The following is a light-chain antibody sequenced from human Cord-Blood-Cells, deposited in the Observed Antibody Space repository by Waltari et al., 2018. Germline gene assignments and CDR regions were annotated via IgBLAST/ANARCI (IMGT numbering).Light chain of an antibody. CDR3: QAWDSSYVV. J-gene: IGLJ2*01. V-gene: IGLV3-1*01. CDR2: QDS. Sequence: SYELTQPPSVSVSPGQTASITCSGDKLGDKYACWYQQKPGQSPVLVIYQDSKRPSGIPERFSGSNSWNTATLNISGTQAMDEADYYCQAWDSSYVVFGGGTKLTVL. CDR1: KLGDKY.